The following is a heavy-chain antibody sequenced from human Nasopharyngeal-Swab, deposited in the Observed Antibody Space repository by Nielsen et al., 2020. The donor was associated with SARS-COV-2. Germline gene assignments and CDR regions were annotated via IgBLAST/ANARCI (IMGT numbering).Heavy chain of an antibody. D-gene: IGHD4-11*01. V-gene: IGHV3-23*01. Sequence: GESLKISCAASGFTFSSHAMTWVRQAPGKGLEWVSAISGGGGNTYYADSVKGRLTISRDNSQNTLYLQMNSLRAEDTAVYHCAKGDYSDYFFDYWGQGTLVTVSS. CDR1: GFTFSSHA. CDR3: AKGDYSDYFFDY. CDR2: ISGGGGNT. J-gene: IGHJ4*02.